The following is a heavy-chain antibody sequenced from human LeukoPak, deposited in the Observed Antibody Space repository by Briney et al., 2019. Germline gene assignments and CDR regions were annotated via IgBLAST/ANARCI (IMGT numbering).Heavy chain of an antibody. V-gene: IGHV2-5*01. CDR1: GFSLSTSGVG. J-gene: IGHJ4*02. D-gene: IGHD3-9*01. Sequence: SGPTLVNPTQTLTLTCTFSGFSLSTSGVGVGWIRQPPGKALEWLALIYWNDDKRYSPSLKSRLTITKDTSKNQVVLTMTNMDPVDTATYYCAHTSLRVNYDILTGYYSFGYWGQGTLVTVSS. CDR2: IYWNDDK. CDR3: AHTSLRVNYDILTGYYSFGY.